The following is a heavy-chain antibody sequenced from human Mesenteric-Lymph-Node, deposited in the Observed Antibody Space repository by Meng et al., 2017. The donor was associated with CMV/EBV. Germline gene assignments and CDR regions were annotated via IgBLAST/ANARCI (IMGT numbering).Heavy chain of an antibody. CDR2: INHSGST. J-gene: IGHJ5*02. D-gene: IGHD1-26*01. CDR3: ARASGSYPNWFDP. V-gene: IGHV4-34*01. CDR1: GGSFSGYY. Sequence: TCAVYGGSFSGYYWSWIRQPPGKGLEWIGEINHSGSTNYDPSLKSRVTISVDTSKNQFSLKLSSVTAADTAVYYCARASGSYPNWFDPWGQGTLVTVSS.